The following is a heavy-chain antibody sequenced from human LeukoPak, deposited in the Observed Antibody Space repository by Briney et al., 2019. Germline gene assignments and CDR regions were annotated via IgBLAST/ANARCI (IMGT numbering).Heavy chain of an antibody. CDR3: ARDRGRSGWYPYYFDY. V-gene: IGHV4-4*07. CDR2: IYTSGST. J-gene: IGHJ4*02. D-gene: IGHD6-19*01. CDR1: GGSISSYY. Sequence: PSETLSLTCTVSGGSISSYYWSWIRQPAGKGLEWIERIYTSGSTNYDPSLKSRVTMSVDTSKNQFSLKLSSVTAADTAVYYCARDRGRSGWYPYYFDYWGQGTLVTVSS.